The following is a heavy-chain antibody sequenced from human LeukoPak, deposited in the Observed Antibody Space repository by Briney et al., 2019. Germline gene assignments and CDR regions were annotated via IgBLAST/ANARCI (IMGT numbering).Heavy chain of an antibody. D-gene: IGHD2-15*01. CDR1: GYTFTSYD. V-gene: IGHV1-8*01. CDR2: MNPNSGNT. Sequence: ASVKLSCKASGYTFTSYDINWVRQATGQGLEWMGWMNPNSGNTGYAQKFQGRVTMTRNTSISTAYMELSSLRSEDTAVYYCARSEVGILPINWFDPWGQGTLVTVSS. J-gene: IGHJ5*02. CDR3: ARSEVGILPINWFDP.